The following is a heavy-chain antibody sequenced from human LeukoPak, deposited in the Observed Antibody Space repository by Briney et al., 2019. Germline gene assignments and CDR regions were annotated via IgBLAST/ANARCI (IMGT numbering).Heavy chain of an antibody. CDR2: IIPIFGSS. CDR3: ARGDIVVVPAARYYYYYYMDV. D-gene: IGHD2-2*01. J-gene: IGHJ6*03. Sequence: SVKVSCKASGGTFNNYAINWARQAPGQGLEWMGGIIPIFGSSNYAQKFQGRVTITAGESTTTAYMELSSLRSEDTAVYYCARGDIVVVPAARYYYYYYMDVWGKGTTVTISS. V-gene: IGHV1-69*13. CDR1: GGTFNNYA.